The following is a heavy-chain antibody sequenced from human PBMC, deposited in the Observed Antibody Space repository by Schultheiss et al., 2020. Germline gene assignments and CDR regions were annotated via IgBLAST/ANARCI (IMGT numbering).Heavy chain of an antibody. CDR3: ARGDFWGGYPDY. CDR2: ISGGSSTI. D-gene: IGHD3-3*01. Sequence: GESLKISCAASGFTFSSYALSWVRQAPGKGLEWLSSISGGSSTIHYADSVKGRFTISRDNAKNSLYLQMNSLRDEDTAVYYCARGDFWGGYPDYWGQGTLVNVYS. CDR1: GFTFSSYA. V-gene: IGHV3-48*02. J-gene: IGHJ4*02.